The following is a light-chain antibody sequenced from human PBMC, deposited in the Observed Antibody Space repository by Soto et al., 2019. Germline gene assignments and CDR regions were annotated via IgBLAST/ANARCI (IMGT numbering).Light chain of an antibody. CDR3: QQYSSYSFT. J-gene: IGKJ3*01. CDR1: QSIGSW. Sequence: IQMTQSPSTLSASVGDRVTITCRASQSIGSWLAWYQQRPGKAPKVLIYDASSLESGVPSRFSGSGSGTEFTLTISSLQPDDFANYYCQQYSSYSFTFGPGTKVEIK. V-gene: IGKV1-5*01. CDR2: DAS.